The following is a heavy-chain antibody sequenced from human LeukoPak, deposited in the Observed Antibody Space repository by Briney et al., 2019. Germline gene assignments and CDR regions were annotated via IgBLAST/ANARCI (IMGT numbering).Heavy chain of an antibody. CDR1: GGTFSSYA. D-gene: IGHD1-26*01. J-gene: IGHJ4*02. CDR3: ARFILGSYYTFDY. CDR2: IIPIFGTA. Sequence: SVKVSCKASGGTFSSYAISWVRQAPGQGLEWMGGIIPIFGTANYAQKFQGRVTITADESTSTAYMELSSLRSEDTAVYYCARFILGSYYTFDYWGQGTLVTVTS. V-gene: IGHV1-69*13.